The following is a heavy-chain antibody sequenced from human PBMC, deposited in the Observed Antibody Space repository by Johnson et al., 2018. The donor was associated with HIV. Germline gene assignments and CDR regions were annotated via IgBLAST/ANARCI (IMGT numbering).Heavy chain of an antibody. D-gene: IGHD2-15*01. CDR3: ARAVCRGGRCYSHDAFDI. V-gene: IGHV3-13*01. CDR1: GFTFSSYD. CDR2: IGTAGDT. J-gene: IGHJ3*02. Sequence: VQLVESGGGLKQPGGSLRLSCAASGFTFSSYDMHWVRQATGKGLEWVSTIGTAGDTYYPGSVKGRFSVSREDAKNSLYLQMNSLRAGDTALYYCARAVCRGGRCYSHDAFDIRGQGTMVTVSS.